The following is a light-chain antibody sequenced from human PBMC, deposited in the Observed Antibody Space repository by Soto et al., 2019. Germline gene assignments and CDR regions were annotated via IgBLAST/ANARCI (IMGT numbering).Light chain of an antibody. CDR1: QSVGSN. V-gene: IGKV3-15*01. CDR2: DAS. CDR3: QQYNNWPPDRT. J-gene: IGKJ1*01. Sequence: EIVMTQSPATLSVSPGERATLSCRASQSVGSNLAWYQQKPGQAPRLLIYDASTRATGIPARFSGSGSGTEFTLIISSLQSEDFAIYFCQQYNNWPPDRTFGQGTKVEIK.